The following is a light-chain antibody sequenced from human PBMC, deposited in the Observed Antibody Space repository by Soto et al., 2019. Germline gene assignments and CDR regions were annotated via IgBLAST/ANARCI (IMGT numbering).Light chain of an antibody. V-gene: IGKV1-33*01. Sequence: DIQMTQSPSSLSASVGDRVTITCQASQDISTYLNWYQQKLGKAPELLLYHASHLETGVPSRFSGSGSGTDFTCTINNLQPDDIATYYCQHYDSLPITFGGGTKVEIK. CDR2: HAS. CDR3: QHYDSLPIT. CDR1: QDISTY. J-gene: IGKJ4*01.